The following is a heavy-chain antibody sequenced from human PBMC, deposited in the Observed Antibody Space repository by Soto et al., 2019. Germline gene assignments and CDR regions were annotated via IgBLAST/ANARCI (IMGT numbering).Heavy chain of an antibody. CDR3: ARAEAVAGTDSYYYYYGMDV. D-gene: IGHD6-19*01. J-gene: IGHJ6*02. CDR2: ISYDGSNK. V-gene: IGHV3-30-3*01. CDR1: GFTFSSYA. Sequence: GGSLRLSCAASGFTFSSYAMHWVRQAPGKGLEWVAVISYDGSNKYYADSVKGRFTISRDNSKNTLYLQMNSLRAEGTAVYYCARAEAVAGTDSYYYYYGMDVWGQGTTVTVSS.